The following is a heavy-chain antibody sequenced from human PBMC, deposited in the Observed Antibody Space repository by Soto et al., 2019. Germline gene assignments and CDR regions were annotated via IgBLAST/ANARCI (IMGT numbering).Heavy chain of an antibody. CDR3: ARGDCSSTSCYSANWFDP. CDR2: IYHSGST. Sequence: QVQLQESGPGLVKPSGTLSLTCAVSGGSISSSNWWSWVRQPPGKGLEWIGEIYHSGSTNYNPSLNRRVTISVDTSKNQFSLKLSSVAAADTAVYYCARGDCSSTSCYSANWFDPWGQGTLVTVSS. V-gene: IGHV4-4*02. CDR1: GGSISSSNW. D-gene: IGHD2-2*02. J-gene: IGHJ5*02.